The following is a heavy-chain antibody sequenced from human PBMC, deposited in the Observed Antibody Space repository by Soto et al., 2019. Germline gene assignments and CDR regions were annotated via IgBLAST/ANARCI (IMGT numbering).Heavy chain of an antibody. CDR3: AGERATVVTITYRAYLYYFDY. CDR2: IIPIFGTA. Sequence: SVKVSCKASGGTFSSYALRWVRQAPGQGLEWMGGIIPIFGTANYAQKFQGRVTITADESTSTAYMELSSLRSEDTAVYYCAGERATVVTITYRAYLYYFDYWGQGSLVTVSS. V-gene: IGHV1-69*13. J-gene: IGHJ4*02. D-gene: IGHD2-15*01. CDR1: GGTFSSYA.